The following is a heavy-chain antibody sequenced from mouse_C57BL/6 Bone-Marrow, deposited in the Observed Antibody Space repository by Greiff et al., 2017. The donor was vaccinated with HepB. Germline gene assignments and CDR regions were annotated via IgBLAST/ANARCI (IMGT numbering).Heavy chain of an antibody. D-gene: IGHD1-1*01. CDR3: ARQGYYGSSSDY. Sequence: EVKVVESGGGLVQPGGSLKLSCAASGFTFSDYYMYWVRQTPEKRLEWVAYISNGGGSTYYPDTVKGRFTISRDNAKKTLYLQMSRLKSEDTAMYYCARQGYYGSSSDYWGQGTTLTVSS. CDR1: GFTFSDYY. CDR2: ISNGGGST. J-gene: IGHJ2*01. V-gene: IGHV5-12*01.